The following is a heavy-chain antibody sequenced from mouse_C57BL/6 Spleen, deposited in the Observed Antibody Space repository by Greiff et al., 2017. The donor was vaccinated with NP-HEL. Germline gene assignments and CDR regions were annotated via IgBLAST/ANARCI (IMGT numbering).Heavy chain of an antibody. CDR2: ISSGGDYI. V-gene: IGHV5-9-1*02. CDR3: TRDSGLGGAMDY. CDR1: GFTFSSYA. J-gene: IGHJ4*01. Sequence: EVQVVESGEGLVKPGGSLKLSCAASGFTFSSYAMSWVRQTPEKRLEWVAYISSGGDYIYYTDTVKGRFTLSRDNARNTLYLQMSSLKSEDTAMYYCTRDSGLGGAMDYWGQGTSVTVSS. D-gene: IGHD4-1*01.